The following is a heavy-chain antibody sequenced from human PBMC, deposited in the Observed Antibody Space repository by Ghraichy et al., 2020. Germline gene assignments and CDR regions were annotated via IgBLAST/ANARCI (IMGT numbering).Heavy chain of an antibody. CDR2: IYYSGST. D-gene: IGHD4-17*01. CDR1: GGSISSSSYY. CDR3: ARLRTTVTMGVAAFDI. Sequence: SETLSLTCTVSGGSISSSSYYWGWIRQPPGKGLEWIGSIYYSGSTYYNPSLRSRVTISVDTSKNQFSLKLSSVTAADTAVYYCARLRTTVTMGVAAFDIWGKGTMVTVSS. V-gene: IGHV4-39*01. J-gene: IGHJ3*02.